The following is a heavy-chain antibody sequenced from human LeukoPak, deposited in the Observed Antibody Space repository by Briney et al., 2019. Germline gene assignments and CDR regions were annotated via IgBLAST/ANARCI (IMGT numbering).Heavy chain of an antibody. CDR3: ASGFQIQLWSRSSALDY. CDR1: GGSFSGYY. D-gene: IGHD5-18*01. V-gene: IGHV4-34*01. J-gene: IGHJ4*02. Sequence: PSETLSLTCAVYGGSFSGYYCSWTRQPPGKGLEWMGEINHSGSTNYNPSLKSRVTISVNTSKNQFSLRLGSVTAAETAVYYCASGFQIQLWSRSSALDYWGQGTLVTVSS. CDR2: INHSGST.